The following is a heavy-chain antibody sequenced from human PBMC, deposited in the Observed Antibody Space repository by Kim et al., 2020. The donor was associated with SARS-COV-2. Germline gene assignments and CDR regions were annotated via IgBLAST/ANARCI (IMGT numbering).Heavy chain of an antibody. J-gene: IGHJ4*02. D-gene: IGHD2-21*02. Sequence: NPSINSRVTISIDTSKNQFSLKLSSVTAADTAVYYCARGPPIGGGDCYSHWGQGTLVTVSS. V-gene: IGHV4-30-2*05. CDR3: ARGPPIGGGDCYSH.